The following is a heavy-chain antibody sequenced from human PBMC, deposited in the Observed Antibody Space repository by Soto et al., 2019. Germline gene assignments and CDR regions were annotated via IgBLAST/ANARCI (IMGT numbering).Heavy chain of an antibody. V-gene: IGHV4-31*03. CDR2: IYYSGST. J-gene: IGHJ3*02. Sequence: PSETLSLTCTVSGGSISSGGYYWSWIRQHPGKGLEWIGYIYYSGSTYYNPSLKSRVTISVDTSKNQFSLKLSSVTAADTAVYYCAKTQYYYDSSGIPGAFDIWGQGTMVTVSS. CDR1: GGSISSGGYY. D-gene: IGHD3-22*01. CDR3: AKTQYYYDSSGIPGAFDI.